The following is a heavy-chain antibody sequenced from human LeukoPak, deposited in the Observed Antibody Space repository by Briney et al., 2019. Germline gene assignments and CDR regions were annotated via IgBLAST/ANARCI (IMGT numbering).Heavy chain of an antibody. V-gene: IGHV4-39*01. CDR3: ARQGRVITFGGVIVTTTYY. D-gene: IGHD3-16*02. Sequence: SETLSLTCTVSGGSISSSSYYWGWIRQPPGKGLEWIGSIYYSGSTYYNPSLKSRVTISVDTSNNQFSLKLSSVTAADTAVYYCARQGRVITFGGVIVTTTYYWGQGTLVTVSS. J-gene: IGHJ4*02. CDR2: IYYSGST. CDR1: GGSISSSSYY.